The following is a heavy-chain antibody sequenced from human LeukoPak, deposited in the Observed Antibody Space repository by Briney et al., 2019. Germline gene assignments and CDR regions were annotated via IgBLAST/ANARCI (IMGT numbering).Heavy chain of an antibody. D-gene: IGHD6-6*01. Sequence: GASVKVSCKASGYTFTSYGISWVRQAPGKGLEWMGWISGYNGNTNYAQKLQGRVTMTTDTSTSTAYMELRSPRSDDTAVYCDVRVGDQYGIAAPLQFEDYWGQGTLVTVSS. CDR2: ISGYNGNT. J-gene: IGHJ4*02. CDR3: VRVGDQYGIAAPLQFEDY. V-gene: IGHV1-18*01. CDR1: GYTFTSYG.